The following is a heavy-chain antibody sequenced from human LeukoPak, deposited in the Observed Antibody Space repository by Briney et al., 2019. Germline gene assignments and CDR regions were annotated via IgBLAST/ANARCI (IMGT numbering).Heavy chain of an antibody. CDR2: ISSSSSYI. CDR1: GFTFSSYS. Sequence: GSLRLSCAASGFTFSSYSMNWVRQAPGKGLEWVSSISSSSSYIYYADSVKGRFTISRDNAKNSLYLQMNSLRAEDTAVYYCARGSCSSTSCYPFDYWGQGTLVTVSS. J-gene: IGHJ4*02. V-gene: IGHV3-21*01. D-gene: IGHD2-2*01. CDR3: ARGSCSSTSCYPFDY.